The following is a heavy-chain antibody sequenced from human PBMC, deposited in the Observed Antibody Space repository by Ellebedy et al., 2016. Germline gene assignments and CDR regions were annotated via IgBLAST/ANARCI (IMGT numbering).Heavy chain of an antibody. D-gene: IGHD3-3*01. Sequence: SETLSLXXTVSGASVSAYSWTWIRQSAGKGLECIGHVSYNGSVDYNPSLKGRVSVSMDTSKNRVDLKLKSLTVADTAVYYCTSLGDFWSNTSWGQGTLVTVSS. CDR1: GASVSAYS. CDR3: TSLGDFWSNTS. J-gene: IGHJ5*02. V-gene: IGHV4-59*02. CDR2: VSYNGSV.